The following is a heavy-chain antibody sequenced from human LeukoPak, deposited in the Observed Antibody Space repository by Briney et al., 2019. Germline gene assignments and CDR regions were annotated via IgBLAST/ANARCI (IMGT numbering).Heavy chain of an antibody. V-gene: IGHV4-34*01. Sequence: SETLSLTCAVYGGSFSGYYWSWIRQPPGKGLEWIGEINHSGSTNYNPSLKSRVTISVDTSKNQFSLKLSSVTAADTAVYYCASRGTYSWFDPWGQGTLVTVSS. J-gene: IGHJ5*02. CDR2: INHSGST. CDR3: ASRGTYSWFDP. D-gene: IGHD3-16*01. CDR1: GGSFSGYY.